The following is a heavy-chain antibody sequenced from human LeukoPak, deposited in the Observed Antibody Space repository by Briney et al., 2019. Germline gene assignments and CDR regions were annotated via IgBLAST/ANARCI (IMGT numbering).Heavy chain of an antibody. J-gene: IGHJ3*02. CDR2: INPLTGDT. CDR3: ARDKRPAPPAPFDI. D-gene: IGHD2-2*01. CDR1: GYTFTGYY. V-gene: IGHV1-2*02. Sequence: ASVKVSCKASGYTFTGYYMHWVRQAPGQGLEWMGWINPLTGDTNSAQKFQGRVTMTRDTSISTAYMELSRLRSDDTAVYYCARDKRPAPPAPFDIWGQGTLVTVSS.